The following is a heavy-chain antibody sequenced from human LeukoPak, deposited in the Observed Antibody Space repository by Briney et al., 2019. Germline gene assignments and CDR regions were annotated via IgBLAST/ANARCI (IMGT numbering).Heavy chain of an antibody. Sequence: GRSLRLSCAASGFTFSSYGMHWVRQAPGKGLEWVSSISSSSSYIYYADSVKGRFTISRDNAKNSLYLQMNSLRAEDTAVYYCARATQSQLWFPIGYWGQGTLVTISS. CDR1: GFTFSSYG. D-gene: IGHD5-18*01. V-gene: IGHV3-21*01. CDR3: ARATQSQLWFPIGY. CDR2: ISSSSSYI. J-gene: IGHJ4*02.